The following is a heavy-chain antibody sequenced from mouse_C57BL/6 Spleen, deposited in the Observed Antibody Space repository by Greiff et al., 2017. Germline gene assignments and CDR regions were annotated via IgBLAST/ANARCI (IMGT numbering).Heavy chain of an antibody. CDR2: IDPSDSYT. Sequence: QVQLQQPGAELVRPGTSVKLSCKASGYTFTSYWMHWVKQRPGQGLEWIGVIDPSDSYTNYNQKFKGKATLTVDTSSSTAYMQLSSLTSEDSAVYCCARYDYARYFDVWGTGTTVTVSS. CDR3: ARYDYARYFDV. D-gene: IGHD1-1*01. CDR1: GYTFTSYW. V-gene: IGHV1-59*01. J-gene: IGHJ1*03.